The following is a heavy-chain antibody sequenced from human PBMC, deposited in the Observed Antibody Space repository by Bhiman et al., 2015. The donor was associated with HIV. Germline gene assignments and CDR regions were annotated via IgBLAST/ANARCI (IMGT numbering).Heavy chain of an antibody. D-gene: IGHD3-3*01. CDR3: AREGEAYNFWSVGWFDP. CDR2: IKQDGSEK. Sequence: EVQLVESGGGLVKPGGSLRLSCAASGFTFSSYWMSWVRQAPGKGLEWVANIKQDGSEKYYVDSVRGRFTISRDNAKNSLYLQMNSLRAEDTAVYYCAREGEAYNFWSVGWFDPWGQGTLVTVSS. V-gene: IGHV3-7*01. CDR1: GFTFSSYW. J-gene: IGHJ5*02.